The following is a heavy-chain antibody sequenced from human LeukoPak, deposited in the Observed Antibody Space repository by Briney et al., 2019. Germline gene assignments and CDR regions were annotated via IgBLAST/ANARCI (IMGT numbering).Heavy chain of an antibody. CDR2: IYHSGST. J-gene: IGHJ4*02. CDR1: GYSISSGYY. V-gene: IGHV4-38-2*02. D-gene: IGHD3-22*01. CDR3: ARDTATSSGYHTFDY. Sequence: PSETLSLTCAVSGYSISSGYYWGWLRHPPGKGLELIGRIYHSGSTYYNPPHKSRVTISVDTSKNQFSLKLSSVTAADTAVYYCARDTATSSGYHTFDYWGQGTLVTVSS.